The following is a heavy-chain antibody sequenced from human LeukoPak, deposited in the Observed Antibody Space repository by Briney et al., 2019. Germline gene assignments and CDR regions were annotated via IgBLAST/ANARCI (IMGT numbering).Heavy chain of an antibody. Sequence: PSETLSLTCAVSGGSISSSNWWSWVRQPPGKGLEWIGEIYHSGSTNYNPSLKSRVTISVDKSKNQFSLKLSSVTAADTAVYYCASSSPCSNYVRNWGQGTLATVSS. CDR1: GGSISSSNW. V-gene: IGHV4-4*02. D-gene: IGHD4-11*01. CDR3: ASSSPCSNYVRN. CDR2: IYHSGST. J-gene: IGHJ4*02.